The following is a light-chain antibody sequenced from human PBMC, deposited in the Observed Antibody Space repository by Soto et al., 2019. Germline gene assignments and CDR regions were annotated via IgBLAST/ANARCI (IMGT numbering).Light chain of an antibody. CDR2: DAS. CDR1: QSVSSNS. J-gene: IGKJ1*01. Sequence: EIVLTQSPGTLSLSPGERATLSCRASQSVSSNSLAWYQQKRGQAPRLLIHDASSRATGIPDRFSGSGSGTDFTLTISRLEPEDFAVYYCQQYAGSPRTFGQGTKVDIK. CDR3: QQYAGSPRT. V-gene: IGKV3-20*01.